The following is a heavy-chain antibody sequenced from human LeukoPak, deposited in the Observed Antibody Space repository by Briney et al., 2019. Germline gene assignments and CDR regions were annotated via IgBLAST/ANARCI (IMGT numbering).Heavy chain of an antibody. CDR3: AKDRSVKQQLMDY. D-gene: IGHD6-13*01. V-gene: IGHV3-74*01. CDR2: INNDGTAT. CDR1: GFTFSAYW. Sequence: GGSLRLSCAASGFTFSAYWMHWVRQVPGKGLVWVSRINNDGTATFFADSVKGRFTIFRDNSKNTLYLQMNSLRAEDTAVYYCAKDRSVKQQLMDYWGQGTLVTVSS. J-gene: IGHJ4*02.